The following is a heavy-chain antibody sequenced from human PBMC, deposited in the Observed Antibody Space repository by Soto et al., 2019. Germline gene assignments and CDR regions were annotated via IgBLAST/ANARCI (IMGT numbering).Heavy chain of an antibody. Sequence: GGSLRLSCAASGFTFSSFGMHWVRQAPGKGLEWVAVIWYDGSNKYYADSVKGRFTISRDNSKNTLYLQMNSLRAEDTAVYFCARYYCGGDCYQFDYWGQGTLVTVSS. D-gene: IGHD2-21*02. CDR2: IWYDGSNK. CDR1: GFTFSSFG. J-gene: IGHJ4*02. V-gene: IGHV3-33*01. CDR3: ARYYCGGDCYQFDY.